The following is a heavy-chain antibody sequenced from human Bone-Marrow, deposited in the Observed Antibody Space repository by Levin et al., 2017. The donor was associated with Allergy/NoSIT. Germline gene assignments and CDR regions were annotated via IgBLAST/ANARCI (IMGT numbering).Heavy chain of an antibody. CDR2: IWYRGSKE. J-gene: IGHJ3*02. Sequence: HPSETLSLTCAASGFTFSSYGLHWVRQAPGKGLEWVAGIWYRGSKEYYADSVKGRFTISRDNSKNTLNLQMSSLRGEDTAVYYCTRRGWFGELDDGFDIWGQGTMVTVS. V-gene: IGHV3-33*01. D-gene: IGHD3-10*01. CDR3: TRRGWFGELDDGFDI. CDR1: GFTFSSYG.